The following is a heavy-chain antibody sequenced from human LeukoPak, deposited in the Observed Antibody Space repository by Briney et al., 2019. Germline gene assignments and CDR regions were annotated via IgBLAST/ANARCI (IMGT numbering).Heavy chain of an antibody. V-gene: IGHV4-39*01. CDR2: FYSSGET. Sequence: PSETLSLTCSVSGGSITNSYYWGWVRQPPGKGLEWIGSFYSSGETHYHPSLKSRVTISVNTSKNQFSLKLSSVTAADTAVYYCARTAHRAYNWNYGRWFDPWGQGTLVTVSS. D-gene: IGHD1-7*01. J-gene: IGHJ5*02. CDR3: ARTAHRAYNWNYGRWFDP. CDR1: GGSITNSYY.